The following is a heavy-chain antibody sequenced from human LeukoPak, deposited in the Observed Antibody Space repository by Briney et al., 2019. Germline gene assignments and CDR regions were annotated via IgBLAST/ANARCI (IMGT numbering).Heavy chain of an antibody. CDR2: ISGSGGST. J-gene: IGHJ4*02. D-gene: IGHD6-13*01. CDR1: GFTFSSYA. V-gene: IGHV3-23*01. CDR3: AKAAGVVIAAAGRFDY. Sequence: PGGSLRLSCAASGFTFSSYAMSWVRQAPGKGLEWVSAISGSGGSTYYADSMKGRFTISRDNPKNTLYLQMNSLRAEDTAVYYCAKAAGVVIAAAGRFDYWGQGTLVTVSS.